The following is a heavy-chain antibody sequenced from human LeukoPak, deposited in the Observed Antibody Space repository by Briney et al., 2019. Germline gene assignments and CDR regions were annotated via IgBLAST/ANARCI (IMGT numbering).Heavy chain of an antibody. CDR1: GYTFTSYG. D-gene: IGHD6-6*01. J-gene: IGHJ6*03. CDR2: ISAYNGNT. CDR3: ARLVEFRLAPAEYYYYMDV. V-gene: IGHV1-18*01. Sequence: GASVKVSCKASGYTFTSYGISWVRQAPGQGLEWMGWISAYNGNTNYAQKLQGRVTMTTDTSTSTAYMELRSLRSDDTAVYYCARLVEFRLAPAEYYYYMDVWGKGTTVTVSS.